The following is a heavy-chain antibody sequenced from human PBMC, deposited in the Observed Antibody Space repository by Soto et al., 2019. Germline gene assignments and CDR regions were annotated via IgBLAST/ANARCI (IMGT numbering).Heavy chain of an antibody. Sequence: QVQLQESGPGLVKPSGTLSLTCAVSGGSISSSNWWSWVRQPPGKGLEWIGEIYHSGSTNYNPSLQSRVTISVDKSKNQFALKLSSVTAADTAVYYCARVSGSYYYGMDVWGQGTTVTVSS. J-gene: IGHJ6*01. CDR1: GGSISSSNW. V-gene: IGHV4-4*02. CDR2: IYHSGST. D-gene: IGHD1-26*01. CDR3: ARVSGSYYYGMDV.